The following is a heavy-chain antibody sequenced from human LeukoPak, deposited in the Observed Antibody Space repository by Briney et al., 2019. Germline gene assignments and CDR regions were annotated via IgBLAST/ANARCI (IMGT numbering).Heavy chain of an antibody. V-gene: IGHV4-39*01. J-gene: IGHJ3*02. Sequence: EALTLTCTVSGGSISSSSYYWGWIRQPPGKGLEWIGSIYYSGSTYYNPSLKSRVTISVDTSKNQFSLKLSSVTAADTAVYYCAGGAFDIWGQGTMVTVSS. CDR1: GGSISSSSYY. D-gene: IGHD3-16*01. CDR2: IYYSGST. CDR3: AGGAFDI.